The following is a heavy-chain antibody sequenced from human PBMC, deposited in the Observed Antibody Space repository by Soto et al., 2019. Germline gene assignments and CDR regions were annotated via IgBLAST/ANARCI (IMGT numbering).Heavy chain of an antibody. J-gene: IGHJ3*02. V-gene: IGHV1-58*02. CDR1: GFTFTSSA. CDR2: IVVGSGNT. CDR3: AAAGNLWSPDAFDI. D-gene: IGHD1-7*01. Sequence: AASVKVSCKASGFTFTSSAMQWVRQARGQRLEWIGWIVVGSGNTNYAQKFQERVTITRDMSTSTAYMELSSLRSEDTAVYYCAAAGNLWSPDAFDIWGQGTMVTVSS.